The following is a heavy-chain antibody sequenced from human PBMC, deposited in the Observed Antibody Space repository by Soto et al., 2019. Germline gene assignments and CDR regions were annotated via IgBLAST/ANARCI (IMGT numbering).Heavy chain of an antibody. CDR3: ARYTTDTYFDV. V-gene: IGHV2-5*02. CDR1: GFSLYTRGVG. D-gene: IGHD2-2*02. J-gene: IGHJ6*04. CDR2: LYWDNTR. Sequence: QITLKESRPPLVKPTQTLTLTCSFSGFSLYTRGVGVGWVRQPPGKALEWLALLYWDNTRRYSPSLKNSLTIAKGTSENRVVLTMTNMEPEDTGTYYCARYTTDTYFDVWGKGTTVTVSS.